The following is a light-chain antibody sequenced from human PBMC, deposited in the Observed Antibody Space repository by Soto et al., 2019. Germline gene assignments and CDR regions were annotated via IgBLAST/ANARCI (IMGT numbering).Light chain of an antibody. V-gene: IGLV2-14*01. CDR3: SSYTSASTLV. CDR1: SSDVGLYNY. J-gene: IGLJ3*02. Sequence: QSALTQPASVSGSPGQSITISCTGTSSDVGLYNYVSWYQHHPGKAPKLMVYDVSNRPSGVSNRFSGSKSGNTASLTISGLQADDEADYYCSSYTSASTLVFGGGTKVTVL. CDR2: DVS.